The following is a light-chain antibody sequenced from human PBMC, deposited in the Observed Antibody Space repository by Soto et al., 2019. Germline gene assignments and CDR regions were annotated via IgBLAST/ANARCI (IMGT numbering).Light chain of an antibody. CDR2: SNN. Sequence: SVLTQPPSASGTPGQRVTISCSGSSSNIGSNYVYWYQQLPGTAPKLLIYSNNQRPSGVPDRFSGSKSGTSASLAISGLRSEHEADYYCAAWDDSLSGYVLGPGTKVT. J-gene: IGLJ1*01. CDR3: AAWDDSLSGYV. CDR1: SSNIGSNY. V-gene: IGLV1-47*02.